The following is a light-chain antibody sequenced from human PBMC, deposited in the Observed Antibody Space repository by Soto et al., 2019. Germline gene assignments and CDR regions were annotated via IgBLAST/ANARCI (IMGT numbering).Light chain of an antibody. CDR2: DVS. CDR3: SSCTSSRTLI. CDR1: SSDIGGYNY. J-gene: IGLJ1*01. V-gene: IGLV2-14*01. Sequence: QSALTQPASVSGSPGQSITISCTGTSSDIGGYNYVSWYQQHPGKAPKLMIYDVSNRPSGVSNRFSGSKSGNTASLTISGLQAEDEADYYCSSCTSSRTLIFGTGTKVTVL.